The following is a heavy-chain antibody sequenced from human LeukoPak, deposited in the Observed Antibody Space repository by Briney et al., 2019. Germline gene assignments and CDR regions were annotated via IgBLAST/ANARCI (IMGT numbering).Heavy chain of an antibody. CDR1: GGSMSPFY. D-gene: IGHD1-1*01. J-gene: IGHJ3*02. CDR2: IYYSGGT. Sequence: PSETLSLTCTVSGGSMSPFYWSWIRQPPGKGLEWIGSIYYSGGTNYNPSLRSRVTISVDTSKNQFSLELSSVTAADTAVYYCAVNSTKHTFDIWGQGTMVTVSS. V-gene: IGHV4-59*08. CDR3: AVNSTKHTFDI.